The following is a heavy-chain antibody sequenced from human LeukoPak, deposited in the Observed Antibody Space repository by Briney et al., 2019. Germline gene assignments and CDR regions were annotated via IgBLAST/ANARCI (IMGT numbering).Heavy chain of an antibody. CDR1: GGSISSYY. CDR3: ARELLDYYDSSGYSPFDY. D-gene: IGHD3-22*01. J-gene: IGHJ4*02. CDR2: IYTSGST. V-gene: IGHV4-4*08. Sequence: SETLSLTCTVSGGSISSYYWSWIRQPPGKGLEWIGRIYTSGSTNYNPSLKSRVTISVDTSKNQFSLKLSSVTAADTAVYYCARELLDYYDSSGYSPFDYWGQGTLVTVSS.